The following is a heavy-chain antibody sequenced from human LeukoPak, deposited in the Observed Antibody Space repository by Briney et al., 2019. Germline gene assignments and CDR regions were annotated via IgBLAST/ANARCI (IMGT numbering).Heavy chain of an antibody. D-gene: IGHD3-22*01. CDR1: GGSISSYY. J-gene: IGHJ4*02. Sequence: PSETLSLTCTVSGGSISSYYWRLIRQPPGKGLEWIGYIYYSGGTNYNPSLKSRVTISVDTSKNQFSLKLSSVTAADTAVYYCAGASYDSSGVHWGQGTLVTVSS. CDR3: AGASYDSSGVH. CDR2: IYYSGGT. V-gene: IGHV4-59*01.